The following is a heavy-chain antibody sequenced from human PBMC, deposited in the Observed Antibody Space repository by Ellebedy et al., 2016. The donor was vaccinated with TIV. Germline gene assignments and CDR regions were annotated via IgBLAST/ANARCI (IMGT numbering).Heavy chain of an antibody. CDR3: VREGLITMVRGLINVAFDI. V-gene: IGHV4-59*01. D-gene: IGHD3-10*01. J-gene: IGHJ3*02. CDR2: MYSSGRV. Sequence: GSLTLSXTVSGGAITSSHWRWIRQPPGKRLEWIGYMYSSGRVNYNPPLKSRVTISVDTAKKQFSLKLSSVTAADTAVYYCVREGLITMVRGLINVAFDIWGQGTMVTVSS. CDR1: GGAITSSH.